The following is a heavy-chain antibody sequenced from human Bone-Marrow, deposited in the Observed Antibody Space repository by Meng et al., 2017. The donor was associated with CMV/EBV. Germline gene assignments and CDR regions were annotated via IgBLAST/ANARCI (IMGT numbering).Heavy chain of an antibody. V-gene: IGHV4-39*07. CDR3: ARVQTGFDAFDI. Sequence: SETLSLTCTVSGGSISSSTYYWGWIRQPPGKGLEWIGSIHYGGSTYYNPSLKSRVTISVDTSNNQFSLKLSSVTAADTAVYYCARVQTGFDAFDIWGQGTMVTVSS. J-gene: IGHJ3*02. CDR1: GGSISSSTYY. D-gene: IGHD1-1*01. CDR2: IHYGGST.